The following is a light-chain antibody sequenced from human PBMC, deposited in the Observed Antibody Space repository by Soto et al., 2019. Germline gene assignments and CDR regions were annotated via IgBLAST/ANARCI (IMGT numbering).Light chain of an antibody. J-gene: IGLJ3*02. Sequence: QSALTQPASLSGSPGQSITISCTGTSSDVGGYNYVSWFQQHPGKAPKLKIYEVSNRPSGVSNRFSGSKSGYTASLTISELQAEDEADYYCTSFTSSHTWVFGGGTKVTVL. V-gene: IGLV2-14*03. CDR3: TSFTSSHTWV. CDR1: SSDVGGYNY. CDR2: EVS.